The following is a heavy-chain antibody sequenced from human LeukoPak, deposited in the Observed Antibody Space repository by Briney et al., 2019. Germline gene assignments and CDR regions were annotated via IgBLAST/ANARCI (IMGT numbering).Heavy chain of an antibody. Sequence: SETLSLTCTVSGGSISSYYWSWIRQPPGKGLEWIGYIYYSGNTNYNPSLKSRVTISVDTSKNQFSLKLSSVTAADTAVYYCASLDGYNHPFDYWGQGTLVTVSS. J-gene: IGHJ4*02. D-gene: IGHD5-24*01. CDR3: ASLDGYNHPFDY. V-gene: IGHV4-59*01. CDR1: GGSISSYY. CDR2: IYYSGNT.